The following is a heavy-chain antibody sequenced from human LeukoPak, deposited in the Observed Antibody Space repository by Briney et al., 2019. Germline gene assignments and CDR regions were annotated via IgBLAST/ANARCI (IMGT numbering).Heavy chain of an antibody. D-gene: IGHD6-19*01. V-gene: IGHV1-69*06. CDR1: GGTFSSYA. J-gene: IGHJ4*02. CDR3: ARDRIAVAGTGFWGY. Sequence: SVKVSCKASGGTFSSYAISWVRQAPGQGLEWMGGIIPIFGTANYAQKFQGRVTITADKSTSTAYMELSSLRSEDTAVYYCARDRIAVAGTGFWGYWGQGTLVTVSS. CDR2: IIPIFGTA.